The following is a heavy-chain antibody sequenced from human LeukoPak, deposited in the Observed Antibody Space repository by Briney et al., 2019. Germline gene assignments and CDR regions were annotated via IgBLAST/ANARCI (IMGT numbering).Heavy chain of an antibody. Sequence: ASVKVSCKVSGYTLTELSMHWVRQAPGKGLEWMGGFDPEDGETIYAQKFQGRVTMTEDTSTDTAYMELSSLRSEDTAVYYCARDELYCSGGSCYSGFDYWGQGTLVTVSS. J-gene: IGHJ4*02. CDR2: FDPEDGET. CDR3: ARDELYCSGGSCYSGFDY. V-gene: IGHV1-24*01. D-gene: IGHD2-15*01. CDR1: GYTLTELS.